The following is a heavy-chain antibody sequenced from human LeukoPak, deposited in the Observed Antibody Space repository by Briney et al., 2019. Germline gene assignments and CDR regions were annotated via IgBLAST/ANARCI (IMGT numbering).Heavy chain of an antibody. CDR3: ARVSKNYDFWSGYYDYYYYYGMDV. CDR2: ISYDGSNK. CDR1: GFTFSSYA. V-gene: IGHV3-30-3*01. D-gene: IGHD3-3*01. J-gene: IGHJ6*02. Sequence: GGSLRLSCAASGFTFSSYAMHWVRQAPGKGLEWVAVISYDGSNKYYADSVKGRFTISGDNSKNTLYLQMNSLRAEDTAVYYCARVSKNYDFWSGYYDYYYYYGMDVWGQGTTVTVSS.